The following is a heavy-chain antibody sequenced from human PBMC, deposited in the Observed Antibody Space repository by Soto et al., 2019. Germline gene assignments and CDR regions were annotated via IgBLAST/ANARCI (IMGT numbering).Heavy chain of an antibody. CDR2: INHSGST. J-gene: IGHJ2*01. Sequence: SETLSLTCAVYGGSFSGYYWSWIRQPPGKGLEWIGEINHSGSTSNNPSLKGRVSISVGTSNNQFSLKLSSVTAADTAVYYCARGRGDGYNQHWYFDLWGRGTLVTVSS. CDR3: ARGRGDGYNQHWYFDL. D-gene: IGHD3-10*01. V-gene: IGHV4-34*01. CDR1: GGSFSGYY.